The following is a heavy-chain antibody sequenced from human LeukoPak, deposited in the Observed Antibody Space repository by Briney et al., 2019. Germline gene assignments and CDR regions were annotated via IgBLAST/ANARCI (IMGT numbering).Heavy chain of an antibody. CDR3: ARIFGGVISY. D-gene: IGHD3-16*02. Sequence: SETLSLTRTVSGGSISSYCWSWIRQPPGKGLEWIGYIYCSGSTNYNPSLKSRVTISVDKSKNHFSLNLSSVTAADTAVYYCARIFGGVISYWGQGTLVTVSS. J-gene: IGHJ4*02. CDR1: GGSISSYC. CDR2: IYCSGST. V-gene: IGHV4-59*12.